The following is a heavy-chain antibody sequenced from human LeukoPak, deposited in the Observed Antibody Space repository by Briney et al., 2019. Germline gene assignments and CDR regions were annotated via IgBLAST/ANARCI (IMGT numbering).Heavy chain of an antibody. CDR1: GFTFSSYA. Sequence: GGSLRLSCAASGFTFSSYAMHWVRQAPGKGLEWVAVISYDGSNKYYADSVKGRFTISRDNSKNTLYLQMNSLRSDDTAVYYCARDPGYYYDSSGIRTLDIWGQGTMVTVSS. CDR2: ISYDGSNK. D-gene: IGHD3-22*01. CDR3: ARDPGYYYDSSGIRTLDI. V-gene: IGHV3-30-3*01. J-gene: IGHJ3*02.